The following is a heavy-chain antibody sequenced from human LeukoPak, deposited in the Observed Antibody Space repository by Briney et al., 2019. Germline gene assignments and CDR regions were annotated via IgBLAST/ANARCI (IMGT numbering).Heavy chain of an antibody. J-gene: IGHJ5*02. V-gene: IGHV4-59*01. Sequence: SETLSLTCTVSGGSISSYYWSWIRQPPGKGLEWIGYIYYSGSTNYNPSLKSRVTISVDTSKNQFSLKLSSVTAADTAAYYCARARWLNWFDPWGQGTLVTVSS. D-gene: IGHD5-12*01. CDR2: IYYSGST. CDR1: GGSISSYY. CDR3: ARARWLNWFDP.